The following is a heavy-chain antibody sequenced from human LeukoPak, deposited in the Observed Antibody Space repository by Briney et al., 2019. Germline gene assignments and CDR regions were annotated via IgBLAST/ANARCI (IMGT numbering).Heavy chain of an antibody. CDR3: ARGFSRGAADY. Sequence: GASVKVSCKVSGYTLTELSMHWVRQAPGKGLEWMGGFDPEDGETIYAQKFQGRVTITADESTSTAYMELSRLRSDDTAVYYCARGFSRGAADYWGQGTLVTVSS. J-gene: IGHJ4*02. D-gene: IGHD1-26*01. V-gene: IGHV1-24*01. CDR2: FDPEDGET. CDR1: GYTLTELS.